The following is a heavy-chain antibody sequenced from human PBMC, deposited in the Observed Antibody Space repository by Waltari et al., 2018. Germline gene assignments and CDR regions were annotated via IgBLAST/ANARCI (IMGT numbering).Heavy chain of an antibody. CDR2: IYYSGST. CDR3: ARVGFLEWLLHFDY. J-gene: IGHJ4*02. V-gene: IGHV4-59*01. D-gene: IGHD3-3*01. CDR1: GGSISSSS. Sequence: QVQLQESGPGLVKPSETLSLTCTVSGGSISSSSWSWIRQPPGKGLEWIGYIYYSGSTNYNPSLKSRVTISVDTSKNQFSLKLSSVTAADTAVYYCARVGFLEWLLHFDYWGQGTLVTVSS.